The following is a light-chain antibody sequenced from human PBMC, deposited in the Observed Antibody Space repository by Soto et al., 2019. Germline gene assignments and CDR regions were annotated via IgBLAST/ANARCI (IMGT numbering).Light chain of an antibody. V-gene: IGLV2-14*01. J-gene: IGLJ1*01. CDR1: SSDVGGFNY. CDR3: NSYTSSSTGV. CDR2: DVS. Sequence: QSALTQPASVSGSPGQSIAISCTGTSSDVGGFNYVSWYQQHPGKAPKLIIYDVSNRPSGVSNRFSGSKSGNTASLTISGLQAEDEADYYCNSYTSSSTGVFGPGTKVTVL.